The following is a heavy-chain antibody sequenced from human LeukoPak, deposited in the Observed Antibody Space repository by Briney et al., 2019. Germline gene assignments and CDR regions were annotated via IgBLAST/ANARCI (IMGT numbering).Heavy chain of an antibody. D-gene: IGHD3-22*01. CDR2: ISSSSSYI. V-gene: IGHV3-21*01. CDR1: GFTFSSYS. CDR3: ARDEGNDSSGYF. J-gene: IGHJ4*02. Sequence: PGGSLRLSCAASGFTFSSYSMNWVRQAPGKGLEWVSSISSSSSYIYYADSVKGRFTISRDNAKNSLYLQMNSLRAEDTAVYYCARDEGNDSSGYFWGQGTLVTVSS.